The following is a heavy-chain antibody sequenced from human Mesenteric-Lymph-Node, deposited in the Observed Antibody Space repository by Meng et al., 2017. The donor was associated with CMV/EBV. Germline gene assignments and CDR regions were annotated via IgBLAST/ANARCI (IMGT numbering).Heavy chain of an antibody. D-gene: IGHD3-10*01. CDR3: ARGGGYYYGSGSP. CDR1: GYNCTSYA. CDR2: MNPTSGNT. V-gene: IGHV1-8*01. Sequence: AAGYNCTSYASNWVRQATGQGLEWMGWMNPTSGNTGYAQKFQGRVTMTRNTSISTAYMELSSLRSEDTAVYYCARGGGYYYGSGSPWGQGTLVTVSS. J-gene: IGHJ5*02.